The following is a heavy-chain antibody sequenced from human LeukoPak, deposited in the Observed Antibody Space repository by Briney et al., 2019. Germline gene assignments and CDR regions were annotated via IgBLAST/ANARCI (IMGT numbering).Heavy chain of an antibody. CDR2: INPNSGGT. J-gene: IGHJ4*02. V-gene: IGHV1-2*02. Sequence: GASVKVSCKASGYTFTGYYMHWVRQAPGQGLEWIGWINPNSGGTNYAQKFQGRVTMPRDTSISTAYMELSRLRSDDTAVYYCARDRRAGYYYGSGPYWGYWGQGTLVTVSS. CDR1: GYTFTGYY. D-gene: IGHD3-10*01. CDR3: ARDRRAGYYYGSGPYWGY.